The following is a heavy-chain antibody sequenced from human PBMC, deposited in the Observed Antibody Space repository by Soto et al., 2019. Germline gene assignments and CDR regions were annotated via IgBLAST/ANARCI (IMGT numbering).Heavy chain of an antibody. V-gene: IGHV1-69*13. J-gene: IGHJ4*02. D-gene: IGHD5-12*01. Sequence: SVKVSCKASGGTFSSYAISWVRQAPGQGLEWMGGIIPIFGTANYAQKFRGRVTITADESTSTAYMELSSLRSEDTAVYYCARGMVSGYDLFDYWGQGTLVTVSS. CDR1: GGTFSSYA. CDR2: IIPIFGTA. CDR3: ARGMVSGYDLFDY.